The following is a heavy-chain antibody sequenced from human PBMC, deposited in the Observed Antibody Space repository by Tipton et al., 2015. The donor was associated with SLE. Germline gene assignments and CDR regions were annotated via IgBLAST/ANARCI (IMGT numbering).Heavy chain of an antibody. V-gene: IGHV1-46*01. CDR3: VRELVGGHFDY. CDR1: GYTFTDYY. J-gene: IGHJ4*02. D-gene: IGHD3-16*01. CDR2: IIPSGGST. Sequence: QLVQSGAEVKKPGESLKISCKGSGYTFTDYYIHWVRQVPGQGLEWMGIIIPSGGSTNYAQKFQGRVTMTRDTSTSTVYMELSSPTSEDTAVYYCVRELVGGHFDYWGQGTLVTVSS.